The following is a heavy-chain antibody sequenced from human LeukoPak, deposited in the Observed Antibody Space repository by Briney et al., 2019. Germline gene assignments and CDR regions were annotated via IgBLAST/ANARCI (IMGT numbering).Heavy chain of an antibody. J-gene: IGHJ4*02. CDR3: ARVGSTIVGARGFDY. V-gene: IGHV3-33*01. D-gene: IGHD1-26*01. Sequence: PGRSLRLSCAASGFTFSSYGMHWVRQAPGKGLEWVAVIWSDGSHKYYADSVKGRFTVSRDNSKNTLYLQMNSLRAEDTAVYFCARVGSTIVGARGFDYWGQGTLVTVSS. CDR1: GFTFSSYG. CDR2: IWSDGSHK.